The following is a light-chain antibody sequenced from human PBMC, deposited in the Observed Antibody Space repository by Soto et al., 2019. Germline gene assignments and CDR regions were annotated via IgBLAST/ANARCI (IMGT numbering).Light chain of an antibody. CDR1: QSVLHSSNDKNF. J-gene: IGKJ1*01. Sequence: DIVMPQSPDSLAVSLGERATINCKSSQSVLHSSNDKNFLTWYQQKPGQPPKLLIYWASTRESGVPDRFSGSGSGTDFTLTISSLQAEDVAVYYCHQYYSAPWTFGQGTKVELK. CDR3: HQYYSAPWT. CDR2: WAS. V-gene: IGKV4-1*01.